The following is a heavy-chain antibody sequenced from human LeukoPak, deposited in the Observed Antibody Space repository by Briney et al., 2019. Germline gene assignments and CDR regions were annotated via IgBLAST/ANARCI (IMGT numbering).Heavy chain of an antibody. D-gene: IGHD3-16*01. CDR1: GYIFTSYA. CDR2: INMYNGHP. V-gene: IGHV7-4-1*02. CDR3: ARDGLVEGVSLFDY. J-gene: IGHJ4*02. Sequence: ASVKVSCKASGYIFTSYAINWLRQAPGQGPEWMGWINMYNGHPTYAQGFTGRFVFSLDTSISTAYLQISGLKAEDTAVYYCARDGLVEGVSLFDYWGQGTLVTVSS.